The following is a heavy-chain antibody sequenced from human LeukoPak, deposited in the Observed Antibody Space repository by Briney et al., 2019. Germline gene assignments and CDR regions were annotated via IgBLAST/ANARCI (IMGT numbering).Heavy chain of an antibody. D-gene: IGHD6-13*01. V-gene: IGHV4-39*07. CDR1: GGSISSSSYY. J-gene: IGHJ6*02. CDR3: ARDLDSSSRRMDV. CDR2: IYYSGST. Sequence: PSETLSLTCTVSGGSISSSSYYWGWIRQPPGKGLEWIGSIYYSGSTYYNPSLKSRVTISVDTSKNQFSLKLSSVTAADTAVYYCARDLDSSSRRMDVWGQGTTVTVS.